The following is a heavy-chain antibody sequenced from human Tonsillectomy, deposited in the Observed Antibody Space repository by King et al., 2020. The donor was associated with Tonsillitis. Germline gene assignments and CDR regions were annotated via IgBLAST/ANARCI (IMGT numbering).Heavy chain of an antibody. D-gene: IGHD4-17*01. J-gene: IGHJ4*02. CDR2: IYYGGST. CDR1: GGSITSTNY. CDR3: ARGTVTESY. Sequence: QLQESGPGLVKPSETLSLTCTVSGGSITSTNYWGWIRQPPGKGLEWIGTIYYGGSTSYSPSIKSRVTMSINTSENHFSLNLSSVTAADTAVYYCARGTVTESYWGQGTLVTVSS. V-gene: IGHV4-39*07.